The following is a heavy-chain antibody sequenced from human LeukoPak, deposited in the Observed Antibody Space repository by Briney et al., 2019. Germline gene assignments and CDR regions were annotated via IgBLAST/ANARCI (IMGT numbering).Heavy chain of an antibody. Sequence: GGSLRLSCAASGFTVSSNYMSWVRQAPGKGLVWVSVIYSGGSTYYADSVKGRFTISRDNSKNTLYLQMNSLRAEDTAVYYCARAPYYSDYGDYGVPPPAFDIWGQGTMVTVSS. D-gene: IGHD4-17*01. V-gene: IGHV3-66*02. CDR2: IYSGGST. CDR1: GFTVSSNY. CDR3: ARAPYYSDYGDYGVPPPAFDI. J-gene: IGHJ3*02.